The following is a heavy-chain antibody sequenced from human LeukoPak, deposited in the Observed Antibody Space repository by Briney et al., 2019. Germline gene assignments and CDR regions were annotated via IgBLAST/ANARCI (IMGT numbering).Heavy chain of an antibody. D-gene: IGHD2-15*01. CDR2: ISGNGRST. J-gene: IGHJ3*01. CDR1: GFTFSTYA. CDR3: TRDIGRLRGDAFDF. V-gene: IGHV3-64*01. Sequence: GGSLRLSCTASGFTFSTYATHWVRQAPGKGLEYVSGISGNGRSTFCASSVKGRFTVSRDNSKDTLYLQMGSLRAEDMAVYYCTRDIGRLRGDAFDFWGQGTMVTVSS.